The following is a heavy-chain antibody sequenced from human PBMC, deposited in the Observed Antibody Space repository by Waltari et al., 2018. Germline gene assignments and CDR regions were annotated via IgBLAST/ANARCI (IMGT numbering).Heavy chain of an antibody. V-gene: IGHV4-34*01. Sequence: QVQLQQWGAGLLKPSETLSLTCAVYGGSFSDYYWSWIRQPPGKGLEWIGEINHGGSTNYNPSLKSRVTISVDTSKNQFSLKLSSVTAADTAVYYCARDPIAAPNSARLYFDYWGQGTLVTVSS. CDR2: INHGGST. CDR3: ARDPIAAPNSARLYFDY. CDR1: GGSFSDYY. J-gene: IGHJ4*02. D-gene: IGHD6-6*01.